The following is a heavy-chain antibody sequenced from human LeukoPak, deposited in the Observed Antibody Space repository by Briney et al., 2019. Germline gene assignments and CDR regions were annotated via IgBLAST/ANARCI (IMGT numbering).Heavy chain of an antibody. V-gene: IGHV3-21*01. CDR2: ISSSSSYI. Sequence: AGGSLRLSCAASGFTFSSYSMNWVRQAPGKGLEWVSSISSSSSYIYYADSVKGRFTISRDNAKNSLYLQMNSLRAEDTAVYYCARGWHCSGGSCYGGGWFDPWGQGTLVTVSS. CDR3: ARGWHCSGGSCYGGGWFDP. J-gene: IGHJ5*02. D-gene: IGHD2-15*01. CDR1: GFTFSSYS.